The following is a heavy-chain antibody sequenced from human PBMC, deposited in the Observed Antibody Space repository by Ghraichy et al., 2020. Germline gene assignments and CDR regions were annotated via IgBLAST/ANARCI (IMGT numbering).Heavy chain of an antibody. CDR2: ISSSSSYI. V-gene: IGHV3-21*01. Sequence: GGSLRLSCAASGFTFSSYSMNWVRQAPGKGLEWVSSISSSSSYIYYADSVKGRFTISRDNAKNSLYLQMNSLRAEDTAVYYCARDCSSTSCYGTDAFDIWGQGTMVTVSS. CDR3: ARDCSSTSCYGTDAFDI. CDR1: GFTFSSYS. J-gene: IGHJ3*02. D-gene: IGHD2-2*01.